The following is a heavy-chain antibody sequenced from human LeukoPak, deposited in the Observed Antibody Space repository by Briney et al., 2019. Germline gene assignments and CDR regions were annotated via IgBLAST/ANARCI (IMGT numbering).Heavy chain of an antibody. CDR3: SRGVIVGAHYFDY. CDR2: IKTKTYGGTT. J-gene: IGHJ4*02. V-gene: IGHV3-49*03. CDR1: GFTFGDHG. Sequence: GGSLRLSCTTSGFTFGDHGMSWFRQAPGKGPERISFIKTKTYGGTTEYAASVKGRFTISREDSTGIAYLQMDSLKPEVTAVYYCSRGVIVGAHYFDYWGQGTLVTVSS. D-gene: IGHD1-26*01.